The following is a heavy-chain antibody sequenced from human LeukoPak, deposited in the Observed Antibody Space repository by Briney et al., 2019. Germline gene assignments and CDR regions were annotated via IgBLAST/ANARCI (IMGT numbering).Heavy chain of an antibody. CDR2: INHSGST. CDR1: GGSFSGYY. V-gene: IGHV4-34*01. Sequence: SETLSLTCAVSGGSFSGYYWSWIRQPPGMGLEWIGEINHSGSTTYNPSLKSRVTISVDTSKTQFSLQLSSVTAADTAVYYCARQRRNMVRGVMWSWFDPWGQGTLVTVSS. J-gene: IGHJ5*02. D-gene: IGHD3-10*01. CDR3: ARQRRNMVRGVMWSWFDP.